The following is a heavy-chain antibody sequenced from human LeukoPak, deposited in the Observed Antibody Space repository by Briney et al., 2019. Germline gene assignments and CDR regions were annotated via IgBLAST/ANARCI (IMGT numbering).Heavy chain of an antibody. J-gene: IGHJ4*02. CDR2: IRGSGGGT. Sequence: GGSLRLSCAASGFTFSSYAMSWVRQAPGKGLEGVSTIRGSGGGTYYADSVKGRFTISRDNSKNTLYLQMNSLRDEDTALYYCAKAGIGVVGYFDYWGQGTLVTVSS. D-gene: IGHD6-19*01. CDR1: GFTFSSYA. V-gene: IGHV3-23*01. CDR3: AKAGIGVVGYFDY.